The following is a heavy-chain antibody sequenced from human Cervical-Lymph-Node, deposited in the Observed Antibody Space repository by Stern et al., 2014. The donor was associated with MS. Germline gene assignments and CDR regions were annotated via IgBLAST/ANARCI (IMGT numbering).Heavy chain of an antibody. D-gene: IGHD3-9*01. V-gene: IGHV1-2*02. CDR3: ARTVRTYFAFNFDF. Sequence: QMQLVQSGAEVKKPGASVKVSCKASGYTFTFTDYYIHWVRQAPGKGLEWMGRINPNSGSTKYAQQFQGRVTMTRDTSIGTAYLELRGLRSDDTALYYCARTVRTYFAFNFDFWGQGTLVTVSS. J-gene: IGHJ4*02. CDR2: INPNSGST. CDR1: GYTFTFTDYY.